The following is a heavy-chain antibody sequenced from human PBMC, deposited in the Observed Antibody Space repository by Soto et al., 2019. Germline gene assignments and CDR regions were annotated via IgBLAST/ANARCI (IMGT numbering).Heavy chain of an antibody. CDR3: ARTENYYDSSGYYAVLGAPGWFDP. CDR2: ISAYNGNT. Sequence: QVQLVQSGAEVKKPGASVKVSCKASGYTFTSYGISWVRQAPGQGLEWMGWISAYNGNTNYAQKLQGRVTMTTDTSTSTAYMELRSLRSDDTAVYYCARTENYYDSSGYYAVLGAPGWFDPWGQGTLVTVSS. D-gene: IGHD3-22*01. V-gene: IGHV1-18*01. J-gene: IGHJ5*02. CDR1: GYTFTSYG.